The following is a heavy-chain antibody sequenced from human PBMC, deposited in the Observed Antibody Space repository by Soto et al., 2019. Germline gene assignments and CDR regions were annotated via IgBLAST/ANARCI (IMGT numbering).Heavy chain of an antibody. Sequence: GGSLRLSCVASGFTLSNYAIHWVRQAPGKGLEWVAVSSSDGYNKYYADSVKGRITISRDNSKNTLYLQTSSLRTEDTAVYYCARDLYSGTITGILRFWGQGTLVTVSS. V-gene: IGHV3-30-3*01. CDR1: GFTLSNYA. CDR2: SSSDGYNK. J-gene: IGHJ4*02. CDR3: ARDLYSGTITGILRF. D-gene: IGHD1-26*01.